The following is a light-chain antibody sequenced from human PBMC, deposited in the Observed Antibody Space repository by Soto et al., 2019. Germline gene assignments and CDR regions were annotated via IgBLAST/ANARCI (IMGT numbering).Light chain of an antibody. CDR1: QSISQY. CDR3: QQYSSAST. CDR2: DAS. V-gene: IGKV1-5*01. J-gene: IGKJ2*01. Sequence: DIQMTQSPSSLSASVGDRVTITCRASQSISQYLAWYQQKPGKAPKLLIYDASTLEGGIPSRFSGSGSGTKFTLSISILQPAYFANYYCQQYSSASTFGQGTKLGIK.